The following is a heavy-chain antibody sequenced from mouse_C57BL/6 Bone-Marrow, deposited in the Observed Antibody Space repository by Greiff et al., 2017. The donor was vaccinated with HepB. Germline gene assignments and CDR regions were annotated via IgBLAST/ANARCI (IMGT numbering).Heavy chain of an antibody. J-gene: IGHJ1*03. V-gene: IGHV1-75*01. CDR3: ARWDDYDGGDWYFDV. CDR1: GYTFTDYY. Sequence: QVQLQQSGPELVKPGASVKISCKASGYTFTDYYINWVKQRPGQGLEWIGWIFPGSGSTYYNEKFKGKATLTVDKSSSTAYMLLSSLTAEDSAVYCCARWDDYDGGDWYFDVWGTGTTVTVSS. CDR2: IFPGSGST. D-gene: IGHD2-4*01.